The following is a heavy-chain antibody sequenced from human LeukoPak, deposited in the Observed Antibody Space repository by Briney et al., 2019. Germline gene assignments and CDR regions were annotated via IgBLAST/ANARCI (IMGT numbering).Heavy chain of an antibody. V-gene: IGHV3-15*01. CDR1: GFTFSNAW. CDR3: TTVPSGYYYGMDV. CDR2: IKSKTDGGTT. Sequence: GGSLRLSCAASGFTFSNAWMSWVRQAPGKGLEWVGRIKSKTDGGTTDYAAPVKGRFTISRDDSKNTLYLQMNSLKTEDTAVYYCTTVPSGYYYGMDVWGQGTTVTVSS. D-gene: IGHD3-10*01. J-gene: IGHJ6*02.